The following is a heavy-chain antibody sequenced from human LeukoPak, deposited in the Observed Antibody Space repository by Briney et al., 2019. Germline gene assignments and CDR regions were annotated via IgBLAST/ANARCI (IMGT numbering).Heavy chain of an antibody. CDR3: AKDHSDALRRFGELIRRTRDGYFHY. D-gene: IGHD3-10*01. J-gene: IGHJ4*02. V-gene: IGHV3-30*02. Sequence: GGSLRLSCAASGFTFSSYAMHWVRQAPGKGLEWVAFIRYDGSNKYYADSVKGRFTISRDNSKNTLYLQMNSLRTEDTARYYCAKDHSDALRRFGELIRRTRDGYFHYWGQGTLVVVSS. CDR1: GFTFSSYA. CDR2: IRYDGSNK.